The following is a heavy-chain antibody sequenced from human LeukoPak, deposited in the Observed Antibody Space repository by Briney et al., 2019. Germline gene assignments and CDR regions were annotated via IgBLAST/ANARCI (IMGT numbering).Heavy chain of an antibody. V-gene: IGHV4-39*01. CDR1: GGSISSSSYY. CDR3: ASTSSSSSVDY. Sequence: SETLSLTCTVSGGSISSSSYYWGWIRQPPGKGLEWIGSIYYSGSTYYNPSLKSRVTISVDTSKNQFSLKLSSVTAADTAVYYCASTSSSSSVDYWGQGALVTVSS. J-gene: IGHJ4*02. CDR2: IYYSGST. D-gene: IGHD6-6*01.